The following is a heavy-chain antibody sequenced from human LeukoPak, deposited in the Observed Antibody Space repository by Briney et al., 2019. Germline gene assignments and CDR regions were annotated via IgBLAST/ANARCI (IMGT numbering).Heavy chain of an antibody. CDR1: GGSFSGYY. CDR3: ASVEMATKTFDY. CDR2: INHSGST. V-gene: IGHV4-34*01. D-gene: IGHD5-12*01. Sequence: SETLSLTCAVYGGSFSGYYWSWIRQPPGKGLEWIGEINHSGSTNYNPSPKSRVTISVDTSKNQFSLKLSSVTAADTAVYYCASVEMATKTFDYWGQGTLVTVSS. J-gene: IGHJ4*02.